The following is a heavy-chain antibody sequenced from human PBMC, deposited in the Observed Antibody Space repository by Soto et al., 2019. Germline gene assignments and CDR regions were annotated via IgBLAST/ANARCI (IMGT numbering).Heavy chain of an antibody. V-gene: IGHV1-18*01. D-gene: IGHD3-22*01. Sequence: QVQLVQSGAEVKKPGASVKVSCKASGYTFTSYGISWVRQAPGQGLEWMGWISAYNGNTNYAQKLQGRVTMTTDTSXXTXYXXLRSLRSDDTAVYYCARDRTGLHYYDSSGYYLFDYWGQGTLVTVSS. J-gene: IGHJ4*02. CDR1: GYTFTSYG. CDR3: ARDRTGLHYYDSSGYYLFDY. CDR2: ISAYNGNT.